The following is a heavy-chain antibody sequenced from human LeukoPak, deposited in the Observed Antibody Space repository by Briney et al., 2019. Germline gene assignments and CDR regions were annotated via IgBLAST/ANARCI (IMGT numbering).Heavy chain of an antibody. CDR2: IYNSGST. V-gene: IGHV4-59*01. CDR1: GGSISSYY. J-gene: IGHJ4*02. D-gene: IGHD3-22*01. Sequence: SETLSLTCTVSGGSISSYYWSWIRQSPGKGLEWIGYIYNSGSTKYNPSLKSRVTISVDTSKNHFSLKLSSVTAADTAVYYCARGHNYYDSSGYFDYWGQGTLVTVSS. CDR3: ARGHNYYDSSGYFDY.